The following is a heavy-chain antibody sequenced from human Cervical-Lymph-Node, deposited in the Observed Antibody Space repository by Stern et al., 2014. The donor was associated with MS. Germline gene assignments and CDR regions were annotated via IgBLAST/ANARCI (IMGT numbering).Heavy chain of an antibody. CDR3: ARIRSATIFGYGMDV. D-gene: IGHD3-3*01. CDR1: GFSLSNARMG. J-gene: IGHJ6*02. CDR2: IFLNVEK. Sequence: ESGPVLVKPTETLTLTCTVSGFSLSNARMGVSWIRQPPGKALEWLSHIFLNVEKSDSTSLKSRLTISKDTSKSQVVLTMTNMDPVDTATYYCARIRSATIFGYGMDVWGQGTTVTVSS. V-gene: IGHV2-26*01.